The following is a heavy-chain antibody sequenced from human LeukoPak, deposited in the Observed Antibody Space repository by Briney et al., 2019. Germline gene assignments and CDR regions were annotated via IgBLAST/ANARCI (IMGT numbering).Heavy chain of an antibody. CDR3: ARDLKRPSDYDDY. V-gene: IGHV3-33*01. CDR2: IWYDGSNK. J-gene: IGHJ4*02. Sequence: GGSLRLSCAASGFTFSNYGMHWVRQAPGKGLEWVAAIWYDGSNKYYGDSVKGRFTISRDNSKNTLYLQMNSLRAEDTAAYYCARDLKRPSDYDDYWGQGTLVTVSS. CDR1: GFTFSNYG. D-gene: IGHD6-19*01.